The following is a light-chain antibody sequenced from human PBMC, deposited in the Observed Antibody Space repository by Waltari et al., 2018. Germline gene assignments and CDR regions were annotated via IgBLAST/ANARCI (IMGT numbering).Light chain of an antibody. V-gene: IGLV2-14*03. CDR3: SSYTISSTLV. CDR2: DVS. Sequence: QSALTQPASVSGSPGQSITISCTGTSSDIGGYNYVSWYQQHPGKAPKLMMFDVSNRPSGVSNRFAGSKSGNTASLTISGLQAEDEADYYCSSYTISSTLVFGGGTKLTGL. J-gene: IGLJ3*02. CDR1: SSDIGGYNY.